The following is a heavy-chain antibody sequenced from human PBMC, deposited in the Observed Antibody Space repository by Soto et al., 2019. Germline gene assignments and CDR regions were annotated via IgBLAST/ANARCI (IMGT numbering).Heavy chain of an antibody. J-gene: IGHJ4*02. CDR2: ISYDGSNK. Sequence: GGSLRLSRAASGFTFSSYGMHWVRQAPGKGLEWVAVISYDGSNKYYADSVKGRFTISRDNSKNTLYLQMNSLRAEDTAVNYCAKDGGRYSFGLLGIDYWGQGTLVTVSS. V-gene: IGHV3-30*18. D-gene: IGHD5-18*01. CDR1: GFTFSSYG. CDR3: AKDGGRYSFGLLGIDY.